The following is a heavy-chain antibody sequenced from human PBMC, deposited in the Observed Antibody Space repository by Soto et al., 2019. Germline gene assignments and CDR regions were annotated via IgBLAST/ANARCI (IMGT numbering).Heavy chain of an antibody. CDR2: INAGNGNT. Sequence: VAPMKVSCQASGYTFTSYAMYWVRQAPGQRLEWMGWINAGNGNTKYSQKFQGRVTITRDTSASTAYMELSSLRSEDTVVYYCARDLAFGLSDYWGQGTLVTVSS. CDR1: GYTFTSYA. CDR3: ARDLAFGLSDY. J-gene: IGHJ4*02. D-gene: IGHD3-10*01. V-gene: IGHV1-3*01.